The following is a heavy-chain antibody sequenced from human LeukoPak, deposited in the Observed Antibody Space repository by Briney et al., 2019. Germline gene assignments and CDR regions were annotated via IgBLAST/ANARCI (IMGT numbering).Heavy chain of an antibody. D-gene: IGHD2-2*02. CDR3: ARIPRN. CDR1: GFTFSSYG. Sequence: GGSLRLSCAASGFTFSSYGMQWVRQAPGKGLEWVGVISYDGSATFYGDSVKGRFIISRDNSRNTLFLQMNTLRAEDTAVYYCARIPRNWGQGTLVTVSS. CDR2: ISYDGSAT. J-gene: IGHJ4*02. V-gene: IGHV3-30*03.